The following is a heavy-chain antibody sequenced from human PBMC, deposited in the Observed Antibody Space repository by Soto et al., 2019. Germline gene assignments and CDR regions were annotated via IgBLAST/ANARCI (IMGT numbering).Heavy chain of an antibody. CDR2: ISSSSSYI. CDR3: ARDRPATTYDSSGSVPDY. V-gene: IGHV3-21*01. Sequence: PGGSLRLSCAASGFTSSSYSMNWVRQAPGKGLEWVSSISSSSSYIYYADSVKGRFTISRDNAKNSLYLQMNSLRAEDTAVYYCARDRPATTYDSSGSVPDYWGQGTLVTVSS. D-gene: IGHD3-22*01. CDR1: GFTSSSYS. J-gene: IGHJ4*02.